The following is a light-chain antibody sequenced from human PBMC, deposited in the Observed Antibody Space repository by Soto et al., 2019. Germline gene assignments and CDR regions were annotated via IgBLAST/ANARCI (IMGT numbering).Light chain of an antibody. CDR2: DVS. CDR1: SSDGGGYNY. CDR3: SSYTSSSTLVL. V-gene: IGLV2-14*01. Sequence: QSALTQPASVSGSPGQSITISCTGTSSDGGGYNYVSWYQQHPGKAPKLMIYDVSNRPSGVSNRFSGSKSGNTASLTISGLQAEDEADYYCSSYTSSSTLVLFGTGTKLTVL. J-gene: IGLJ1*01.